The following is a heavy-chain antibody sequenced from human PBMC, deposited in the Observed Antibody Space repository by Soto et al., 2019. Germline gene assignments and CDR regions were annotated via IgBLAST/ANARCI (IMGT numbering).Heavy chain of an antibody. CDR2: VYYSGST. Sequence: KTSETLSLTCTVSGASISSSYWSWIRQSPGKGLEWIGYVYYSGSTNYNPSLKSRVTISVDTSKNQFSLKLSSVTAADTAAYYCARGYYDSSGQSNTFDIWGQGTMVTVSS. D-gene: IGHD3-22*01. V-gene: IGHV4-59*01. CDR3: ARGYYDSSGQSNTFDI. J-gene: IGHJ3*02. CDR1: GASISSSY.